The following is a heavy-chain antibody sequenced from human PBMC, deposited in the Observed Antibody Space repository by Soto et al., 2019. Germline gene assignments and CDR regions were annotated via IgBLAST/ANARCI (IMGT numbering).Heavy chain of an antibody. CDR3: AREFPEYYYGSGTGFDY. J-gene: IGHJ4*02. D-gene: IGHD3-10*01. CDR1: GFTFSSYG. V-gene: IGHV3-33*01. CDR2: IWYDGSNK. Sequence: GGSLRLSCAASGFTFSSYGMHWVRQAPGKGLEWVAVIWYDGSNKYYADSVKGRFTISRDNSKNTLYLQMNSLRAEDTAVYYCAREFPEYYYGSGTGFDYWGQGTLVTVSS.